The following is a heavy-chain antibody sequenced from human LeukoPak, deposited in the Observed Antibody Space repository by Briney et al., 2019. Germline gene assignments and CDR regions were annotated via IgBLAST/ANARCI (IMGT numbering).Heavy chain of an antibody. CDR3: ARTREYSSTWFFPPFDP. V-gene: IGHV1-2*02. CDR1: GYTFTGYY. CDR2: INPNRGRT. D-gene: IGHD6-13*01. Sequence: ASVKVSCKASGYTFTGYYMNWVRQAPGQGLEWMGWINPNRGRTNYAHNFQGRVTLTRDPSISTAYMELTGLTSNDTGVYYCARTREYSSTWFFPPFDPWGQGTLVTVSS. J-gene: IGHJ5*02.